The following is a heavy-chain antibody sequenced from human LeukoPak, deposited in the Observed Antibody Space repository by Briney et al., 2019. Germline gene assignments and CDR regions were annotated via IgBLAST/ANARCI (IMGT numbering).Heavy chain of an antibody. J-gene: IGHJ6*03. Sequence: GSLRLSCAASGFTFDDYGMSWVRQAPGKGLEWVSGINWNGGSTGYADSVKGRFTISRDIAKNSLYLQMNSLRAEDTALYYCARDREWFGDHYYYMDVWGKGTTVTVSS. D-gene: IGHD3-10*01. CDR2: INWNGGST. CDR3: ARDREWFGDHYYYMDV. CDR1: GFTFDDYG. V-gene: IGHV3-20*04.